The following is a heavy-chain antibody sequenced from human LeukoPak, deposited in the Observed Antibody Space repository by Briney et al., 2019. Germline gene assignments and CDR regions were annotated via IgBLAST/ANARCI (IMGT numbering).Heavy chain of an antibody. Sequence: ASVKVSRKASGYTFTSYAMNWVRQAPGQGLEWMGWINTNTGNPTYAQGFTGRFVFSLGTSVSTAYLQISSLKAEDTAVCYCAREGYYDSSGSLDAFDIWGQGTMVTVSS. V-gene: IGHV7-4-1*02. CDR1: GYTFTSYA. CDR3: AREGYYDSSGSLDAFDI. J-gene: IGHJ3*02. CDR2: INTNTGNP. D-gene: IGHD3-22*01.